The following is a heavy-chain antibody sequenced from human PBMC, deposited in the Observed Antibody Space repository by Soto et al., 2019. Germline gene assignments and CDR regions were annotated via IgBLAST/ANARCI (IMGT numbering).Heavy chain of an antibody. CDR3: ARVPYYYGTYYFDY. D-gene: IGHD3-10*01. Sequence: GGSLRLSCAASGFTVSSNYMSWVRQAPGKGLEWVSVIYSGGSTYYADSVKGRFTISRDNSKNTLYLQMNSLRADDTAVYYCARVPYYYGTYYFDYWGQGTLVTVSS. J-gene: IGHJ4*02. CDR1: GFTVSSNY. CDR2: IYSGGST. V-gene: IGHV3-53*01.